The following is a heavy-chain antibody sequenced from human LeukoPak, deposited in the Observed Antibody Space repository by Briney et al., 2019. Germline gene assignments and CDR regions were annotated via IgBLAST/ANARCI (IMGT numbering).Heavy chain of an antibody. J-gene: IGHJ4*02. V-gene: IGHV6-1*01. D-gene: IGHD1-26*01. CDR3: AGAHGGKFS. CDR1: RDIVSSNSAA. CDR2: TYYRSKLYN. Sequence: ASETLSLTCALSRDIVSSNSAAWHWIRQSPSRGLEWLGRTYYRSKLYNDYAVSLKSRITINPDTSKNQFSLQLNSVTPEDTAVYYCAGAHGGKFSWGQGTLVTVSS.